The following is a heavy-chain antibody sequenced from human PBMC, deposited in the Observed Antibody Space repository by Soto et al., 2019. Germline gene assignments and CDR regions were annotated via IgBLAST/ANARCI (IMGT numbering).Heavy chain of an antibody. CDR1: GFTFSGSA. Sequence: VQLVESGGGLVQPGGSLKLSCAASGFTFSGSAMHWVRQASGKGLEWVGRIRSKANNYATAYGASVKGRLTITRDDSKNTAYLQMNSLKTEDTAVYYCSRQASDFWSGKPQYYMDVWGKGTTVTVSS. CDR2: IRSKANNYAT. V-gene: IGHV3-73*01. J-gene: IGHJ6*03. D-gene: IGHD3-3*01. CDR3: SRQASDFWSGKPQYYMDV.